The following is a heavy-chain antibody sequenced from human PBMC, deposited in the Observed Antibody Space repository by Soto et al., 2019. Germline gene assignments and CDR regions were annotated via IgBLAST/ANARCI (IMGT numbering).Heavy chain of an antibody. CDR2: IIPIFGTA. D-gene: IGHD5-18*01. CDR3: ARDTRYSYGYWYFDY. J-gene: IGHJ4*02. Sequence: SVKVSCKASGGTFSSYAISWVRQAPGQGLEWMGGIIPIFGTANYAQKFQGRVTITADESTSTAYMELSSLRFEDTAVYYCARDTRYSYGYWYFDYWGQGTLVTVYS. CDR1: GGTFSSYA. V-gene: IGHV1-69*13.